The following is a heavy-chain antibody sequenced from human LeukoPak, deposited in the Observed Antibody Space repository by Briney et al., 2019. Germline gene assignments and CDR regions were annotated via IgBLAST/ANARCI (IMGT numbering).Heavy chain of an antibody. J-gene: IGHJ4*02. CDR2: IYSGGST. D-gene: IGHD5-18*01. CDR1: GFTVSSNY. Sequence: GGSLRLSCAASGFTVSSNYMSWVRQAPGKGLEWVSVIYSGGSTYYADSVKGRFTISRDNSENTLYLQMNSLRAEDTAVYYCAREYSYGDYFDYWGQGTLVTVSS. V-gene: IGHV3-53*01. CDR3: AREYSYGDYFDY.